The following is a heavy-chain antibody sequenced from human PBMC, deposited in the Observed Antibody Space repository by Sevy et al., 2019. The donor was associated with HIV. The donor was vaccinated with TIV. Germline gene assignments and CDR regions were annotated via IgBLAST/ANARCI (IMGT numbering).Heavy chain of an antibody. V-gene: IGHV4-30-4*01. CDR2: IYYSGGT. CDR1: GGSVSSSYYY. Sequence: SETLSLTCTVSGGSVSSSYYYWSWIRQPPGKGLQWVGYIYYSGGTYYNPFLNSRVSMSVDTSKNQFSLKLSSVTAADTAVYYCASKRGYSSGPFDYWGQGTLVTVSS. D-gene: IGHD5-18*01. J-gene: IGHJ4*02. CDR3: ASKRGYSSGPFDY.